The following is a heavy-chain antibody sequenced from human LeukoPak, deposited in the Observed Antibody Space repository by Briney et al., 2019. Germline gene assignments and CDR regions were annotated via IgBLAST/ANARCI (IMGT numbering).Heavy chain of an antibody. CDR1: GFTFSSYG. CDR2: IRYDGSNK. J-gene: IGHJ4*02. V-gene: IGHV3-30*02. CDR3: ARGHRTLDSSGSYGPFDF. Sequence: GGSLRLSCAASGFTFSSYGMYWVRQAPGKGLEWVAFIRYDGSNKYYADSVKGRFTISRDDSRNTVYLQMNSLRVEDTAIYSCARGHRTLDSSGSYGPFDFWGQGTLVAVSS. D-gene: IGHD6-19*01.